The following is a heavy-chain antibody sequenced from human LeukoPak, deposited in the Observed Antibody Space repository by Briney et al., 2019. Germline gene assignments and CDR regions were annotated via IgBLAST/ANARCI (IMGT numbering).Heavy chain of an antibody. V-gene: IGHV1-2*02. CDR1: GYTFTSYY. D-gene: IGHD3-10*01. J-gene: IGHJ4*02. Sequence: ASVKVSCKASGYTFTSYYMHWVRQAPGQGLEWMGWINPNSGGTNYAQKFQGRVTMTRDTSISTAYMELSRLRSDDTAVYYCARAITMVRGVISYWGQGTLVTVSS. CDR2: INPNSGGT. CDR3: ARAITMVRGVISY.